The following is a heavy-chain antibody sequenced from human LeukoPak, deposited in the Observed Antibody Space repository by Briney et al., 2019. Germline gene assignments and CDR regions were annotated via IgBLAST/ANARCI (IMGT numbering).Heavy chain of an antibody. Sequence: SETLSLTCAVYGGSFSGYYWSWIRQPPGKGLEWIGEINHSGSTNYNPSLKSRVTISVDTSKNQFSLQLSSVTAADTAVYYCARPEYYYDSSGYYYRRLGFDPWGQGTLVTASS. V-gene: IGHV4-34*01. CDR2: INHSGST. CDR3: ARPEYYYDSSGYYYRRLGFDP. CDR1: GGSFSGYY. D-gene: IGHD3-22*01. J-gene: IGHJ5*02.